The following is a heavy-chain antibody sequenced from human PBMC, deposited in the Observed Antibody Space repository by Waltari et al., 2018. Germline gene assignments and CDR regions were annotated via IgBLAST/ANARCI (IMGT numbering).Heavy chain of an antibody. V-gene: IGHV4-31*03. CDR1: GGSISSGGYY. D-gene: IGHD2-2*01. Sequence: QVQLQESGPGLVKPSQTLSLTCTVSGGSISSGGYYWNWIRQHPGKGLEWIGFIYHSGSTYYNPSLKSRVTISVNRSKNQFSLKLSSVTAADTAVYYCARLRDPDIVVVPAAIGGNWVYYYGMDVWGQGTTVTVSS. CDR2: IYHSGST. CDR3: ARLRDPDIVVVPAAIGGNWVYYYGMDV. J-gene: IGHJ6*02.